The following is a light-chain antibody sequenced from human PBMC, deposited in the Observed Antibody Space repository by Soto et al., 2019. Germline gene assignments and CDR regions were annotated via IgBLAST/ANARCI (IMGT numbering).Light chain of an antibody. CDR2: GNT. Sequence: QPVLTQPPSVSGAPGQRVTISCTGSSSNIGAGYDVHWYQQLPGTAPKLLIYGNTNRPSGVPDRFSGSTSGTSASLAITGLQPEDEADYYCQSDDSSLSGSVVFGGGTKLTVL. V-gene: IGLV1-40*01. CDR1: SSNIGAGYD. CDR3: QSDDSSLSGSVV. J-gene: IGLJ2*01.